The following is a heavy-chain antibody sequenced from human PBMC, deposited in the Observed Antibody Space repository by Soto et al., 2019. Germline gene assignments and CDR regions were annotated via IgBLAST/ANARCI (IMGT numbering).Heavy chain of an antibody. V-gene: IGHV4-59*01. CDR3: AGSPEWLRPYFDY. CDR2: IYYSGST. Sequence: SETLSLTCTVSGGSISSYYWSWIRQPPGKGLEWIGYIYYSGSTNYNPSLKSRVTISVDTSKNQFSLKLSSVTAADMAVYYCAGSPEWLRPYFDYWGQGTLVTVSS. J-gene: IGHJ4*02. D-gene: IGHD5-12*01. CDR1: GGSISSYY.